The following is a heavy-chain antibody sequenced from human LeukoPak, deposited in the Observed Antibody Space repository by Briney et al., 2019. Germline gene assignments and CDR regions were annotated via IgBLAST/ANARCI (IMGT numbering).Heavy chain of an antibody. J-gene: IGHJ3*02. V-gene: IGHV4-59*01. CDR3: ARKVYGDAFDI. CDR2: IYYSGST. CDR1: GGSISSYY. Sequence: SETLSLTCTVSGGSISSYYWSWIRQPPGKGLEWIGYIYYSGSTNYNPSPKSRVTISVDTSKNQFSLKLSSVTAADTAVYYCARKVYGDAFDIWGQGTMVTVSS. D-gene: IGHD6-6*01.